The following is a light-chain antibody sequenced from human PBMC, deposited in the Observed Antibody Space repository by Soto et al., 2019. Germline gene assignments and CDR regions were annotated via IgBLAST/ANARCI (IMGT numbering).Light chain of an antibody. J-gene: IGKJ1*01. CDR3: QQYNNWPPWT. Sequence: EIVMTQSPATLSVSPGERATLSCRASRSVSSNLAWYQQKPGQAPRLLIYGASTRATGIPVRFSGSGSGTEFTLTISSLQSEDFAVYYCQQYNNWPPWTFGQGTKVGIK. V-gene: IGKV3-15*01. CDR1: RSVSSN. CDR2: GAS.